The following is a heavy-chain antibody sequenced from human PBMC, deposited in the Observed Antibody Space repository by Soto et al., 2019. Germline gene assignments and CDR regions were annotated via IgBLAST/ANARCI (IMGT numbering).Heavy chain of an antibody. J-gene: IGHJ6*02. CDR2: IYYSAST. V-gene: IGHV4-30-4*01. CDR3: ARDSRTPSGGMDV. CDR1: GGSINSGDYH. Sequence: QVQLQESGPGLVKPSETLSLTCTVSGGSINSGDYHWTWIRQFPGKDLEWIGGIYYSASTYYNPSLVSRLTISLDTSKNPFSLRLTSATAVDTAVYYCARDSRTPSGGMDVWGQGTTVTVSS.